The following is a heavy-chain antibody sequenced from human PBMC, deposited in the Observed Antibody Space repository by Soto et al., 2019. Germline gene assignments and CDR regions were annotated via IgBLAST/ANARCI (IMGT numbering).Heavy chain of an antibody. D-gene: IGHD2-15*01. J-gene: IGHJ4*02. CDR2: INAGNGNT. Sequence: VKVSCKASGYTFTSYAMHWVRQAPGQRLEWMGWINAGNGNTKYSQKFQGRVTITRDTSASTAYMELSSLRSEDTAVYYCARGDIVVVVAATAFFDYWGQGTLVTVSS. CDR1: GYTFTSYA. CDR3: ARGDIVVVVAATAFFDY. V-gene: IGHV1-3*01.